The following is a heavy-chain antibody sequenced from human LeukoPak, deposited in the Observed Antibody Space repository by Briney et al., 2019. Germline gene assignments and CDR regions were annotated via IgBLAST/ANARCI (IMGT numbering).Heavy chain of an antibody. D-gene: IGHD3-22*01. CDR2: IYYSGST. V-gene: IGHV4-31*11. CDR1: GGSFSGYY. J-gene: IGHJ5*02. CDR3: ARDISYYDSSGYYNWFDP. Sequence: PSETLSLTCAVYGGSFSGYYWSWIRQHPGKGLEWIGYIYYSGSTYYNPSLKSRVTISVDTSKNQFSLKLSSVTAADTAVYYCARDISYYDSSGYYNWFDPWGQGTLVTVSS.